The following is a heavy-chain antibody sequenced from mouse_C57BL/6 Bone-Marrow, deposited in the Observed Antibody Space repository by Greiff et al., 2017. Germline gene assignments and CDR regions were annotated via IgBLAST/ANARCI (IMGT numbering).Heavy chain of an antibody. CDR2: IDPESGGT. Sequence: EVQLQQSGAELVRPGASVKLSCTASGYNITDDYMHWVKQRPGLGLEWIGWIDPESGGTEYDAKFPGKATITVDKSSSTAYLQLSSLTSEDSAVYYCSITSVVARVAYWGQGTLVTVSA. CDR1: GYNITDDY. J-gene: IGHJ3*01. D-gene: IGHD1-1*01. V-gene: IGHV14-4*01. CDR3: SITSVVARVAY.